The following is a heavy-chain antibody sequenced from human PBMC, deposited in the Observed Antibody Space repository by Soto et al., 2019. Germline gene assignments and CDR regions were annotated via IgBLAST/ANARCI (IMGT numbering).Heavy chain of an antibody. Sequence: SVKVSCKASGGTFSSYAISWVRQAPGQGLEWMGGVIPIFGTANYAQKFQGRVTITADESTSTAYMELSSLRSEDTAVYYCARASIVGATDPHFDYWGQGTLVTVSS. V-gene: IGHV1-69*13. CDR3: ARASIVGATDPHFDY. J-gene: IGHJ4*02. D-gene: IGHD1-26*01. CDR1: GGTFSSYA. CDR2: VIPIFGTA.